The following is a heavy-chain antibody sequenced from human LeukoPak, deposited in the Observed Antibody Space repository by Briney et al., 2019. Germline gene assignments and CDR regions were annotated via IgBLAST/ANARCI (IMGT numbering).Heavy chain of an antibody. CDR3: AGAGSGLTGYFKFDY. D-gene: IGHD3-9*01. J-gene: IGHJ4*02. Sequence: SETLSLTCTVSGGSISSYYWSWIRQPPGKGLEWIGYIYYSGSTNYNPSLKSRVTISVDTSKNQFSLKLSSVTAADTAVYYCAGAGSGLTGYFKFDYWGQGTLVTVSS. V-gene: IGHV4-59*01. CDR1: GGSISSYY. CDR2: IYYSGST.